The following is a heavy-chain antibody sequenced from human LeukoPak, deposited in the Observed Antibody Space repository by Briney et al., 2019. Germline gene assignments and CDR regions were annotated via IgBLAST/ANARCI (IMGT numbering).Heavy chain of an antibody. V-gene: IGHV3-9*01. CDR2: ISWNSGSI. D-gene: IGHD2-15*01. Sequence: GRSLRLSCAASGFTFDDYAMHWVRQAPGKGLEWVSGISWNSGSIVYADSVKGRFTISRDNAKNSLYLQMNSLRAEDTALYYCAKDIRRCSGGSCYSGLGYYYYYGMDVWGQGTTVTVSS. CDR1: GFTFDDYA. CDR3: AKDIRRCSGGSCYSGLGYYYYYGMDV. J-gene: IGHJ6*02.